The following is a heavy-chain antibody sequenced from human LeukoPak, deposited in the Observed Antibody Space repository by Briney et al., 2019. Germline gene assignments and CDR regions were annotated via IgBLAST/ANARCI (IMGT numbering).Heavy chain of an antibody. CDR3: AKATGNSGYYALDY. V-gene: IGHV3-23*01. D-gene: IGHD3-22*01. CDR1: GFTFSSYA. J-gene: IGHJ4*03. CDR2: ISGSGDST. Sequence: PGGSLRLSCAVSGFTFSSYAMSWVRQAPGKGLEWVSTISGSGDSTYYADSVKGRFTISRDNSNYILYLQMNSLRAEDTAVYYCAKATGNSGYYALDYWGQGTTVTVSS.